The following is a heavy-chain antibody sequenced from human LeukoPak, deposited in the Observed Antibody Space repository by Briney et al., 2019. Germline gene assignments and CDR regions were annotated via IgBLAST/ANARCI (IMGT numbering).Heavy chain of an antibody. CDR3: ARVPRRDYMDV. CDR2: IGIRGDT. V-gene: IGHV3-13*01. J-gene: IGHJ6*03. CDR1: GFTFIDYD. Sequence: GGSLRLSCAASGFTFIDYDMHWVRQVIGKGLEWVSAIGIRGDTHYSGSVKGRFTVSRDNAKNSLYLQMNSLRAEDTALYYCARVPRRDYMDVWGKGTTVTVSS.